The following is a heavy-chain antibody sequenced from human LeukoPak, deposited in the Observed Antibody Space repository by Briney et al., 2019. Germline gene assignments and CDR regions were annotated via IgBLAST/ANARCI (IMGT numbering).Heavy chain of an antibody. CDR2: ISGSGGST. D-gene: IGHD3-22*01. CDR1: GFTFSSYA. V-gene: IGHV3-23*01. J-gene: IGHJ4*02. CDR3: AKDPGVTMIVVASFDY. Sequence: GGSLRLSCAASGFTFSSYAMSWVRQAPGKGLEWVSAISGSGGSTYYADSVKGRFTISRDNSKNTLYLQMNSLRAEDTAVYYCAKDPGVTMIVVASFDYWGQGTLVTVSS.